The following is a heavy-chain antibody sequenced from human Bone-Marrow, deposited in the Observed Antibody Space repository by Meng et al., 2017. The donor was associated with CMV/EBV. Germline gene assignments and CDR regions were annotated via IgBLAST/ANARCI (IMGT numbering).Heavy chain of an antibody. CDR3: AAGQYSGHDFDL. V-gene: IGHV1-18*01. CDR1: GYTFTSYG. Sequence: ASVKVSCKASGYTFTSYGITWVRQAPGQGLEWMGWISTYTCDRNYEQKLQGRVTMTTDTSTSTAYMELRSLRSDHTAVYYCAAGQYSGHDFDLWGQGTLVTVSS. J-gene: IGHJ4*02. D-gene: IGHD5-12*01. CDR2: ISTYTCDR.